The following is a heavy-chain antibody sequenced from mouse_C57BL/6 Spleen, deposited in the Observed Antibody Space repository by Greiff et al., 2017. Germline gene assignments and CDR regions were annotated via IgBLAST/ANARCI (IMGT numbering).Heavy chain of an antibody. CDR3: ANNPGTGPWFAY. CDR1: GFSLTSYG. V-gene: IGHV2-2*01. Sequence: VQVVESGPGLVQPSQSLSITCTVSGFSLTSYGVHWVRQSPGKGLEWLGVIWSGGSTDYNAAFISRLSISKDNSKSQVFFKMNSLQADDTAIYYCANNPGTGPWFAYWGQGTLVTVSA. D-gene: IGHD4-1*01. CDR2: IWSGGST. J-gene: IGHJ3*01.